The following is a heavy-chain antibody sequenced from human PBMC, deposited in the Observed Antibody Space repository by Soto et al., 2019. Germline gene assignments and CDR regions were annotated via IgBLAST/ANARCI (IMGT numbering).Heavy chain of an antibody. J-gene: IGHJ4*02. Sequence: SVKVSCKASGGTFSSYAISWVRQAPGQGLEWMGGIIPIFGTANYAQKFQGRVTITADESTSTAYMELSSLRSEDTAVYYCARDQAGGYSYGFRSFDYWGQGTLVTVSS. V-gene: IGHV1-69*13. CDR2: IIPIFGTA. CDR3: ARDQAGGYSYGFRSFDY. CDR1: GGTFSSYA. D-gene: IGHD5-18*01.